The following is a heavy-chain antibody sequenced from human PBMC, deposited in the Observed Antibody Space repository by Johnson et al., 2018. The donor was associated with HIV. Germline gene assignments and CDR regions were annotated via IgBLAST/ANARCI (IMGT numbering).Heavy chain of an antibody. CDR2: ISFDGNLK. Sequence: QVKLVESGGGVVQPGKSLTLSCVASGLSFSNFGIHWVRQAPGKGPEWVAVISFDGNLKKYADSVKGRFTISRDNSKNTLYLQMSSLRDEDTAVYYCARVIDQYFDSILDDAFDIWGQGTLVTVSS. CDR1: GLSFSNFG. V-gene: IGHV3-33*08. CDR3: ARVIDQYFDSILDDAFDI. D-gene: IGHD3-22*01. J-gene: IGHJ3*02.